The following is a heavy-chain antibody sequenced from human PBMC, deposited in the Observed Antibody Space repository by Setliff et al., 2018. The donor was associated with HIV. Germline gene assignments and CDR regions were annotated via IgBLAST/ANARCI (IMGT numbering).Heavy chain of an antibody. D-gene: IGHD2-21*02. CDR1: RGSIKYYF. V-gene: IGHV4-4*08. CDR3: ANAYCGGDCYSRTRKFYYYYYMDV. J-gene: IGHJ6*03. Sequence: KPSETLSLTCTVSRGSIKYYFWSWIRQRPGKGLEWIGSIYASGTTNYNPSLKSRVTISLDTSKNQFSLKLTSVTAADTAVYYCANAYCGGDCYSRTRKFYYYYYMDVWGKGTTVTVSS. CDR2: IYASGTT.